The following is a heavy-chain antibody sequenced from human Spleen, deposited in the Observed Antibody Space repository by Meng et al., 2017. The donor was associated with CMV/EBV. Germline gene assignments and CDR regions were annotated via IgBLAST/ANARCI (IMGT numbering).Heavy chain of an antibody. CDR1: GFTFSGYS. V-gene: IGHV3-21*01. D-gene: IGHD6-13*01. J-gene: IGHJ4*02. Sequence: GESLKISCAASGFTFSGYSMNWGRQAPGKGLEWVSMISSSSRYIYYADSVKGRFTISRDNADNSLYLQMNNLRADDTAVYYCATRMGTGYTNDWGQGTLVTVSS. CDR3: ATRMGTGYTND. CDR2: ISSSSRYI.